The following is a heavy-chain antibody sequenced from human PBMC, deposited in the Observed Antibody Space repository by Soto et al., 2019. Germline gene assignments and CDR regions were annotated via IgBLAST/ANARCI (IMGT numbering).Heavy chain of an antibody. CDR3: TSFFPLRGRLFDS. V-gene: IGHV3-15*07. CDR2: IKSSTDGGTA. CDR1: GFSFKDAW. Sequence: EVQLVESGGGFVESGGSLRLSCAASGFSFKDAWMTWVRQAPGKGLEWVGRIKSSTDGGTADYGAAEKGRFTMSRDDSKDTLYLHMDGVKRAATGVYYCTSFFPLRGRLFDSWGPGTQVNVSS. J-gene: IGHJ4*02. D-gene: IGHD3-16*01.